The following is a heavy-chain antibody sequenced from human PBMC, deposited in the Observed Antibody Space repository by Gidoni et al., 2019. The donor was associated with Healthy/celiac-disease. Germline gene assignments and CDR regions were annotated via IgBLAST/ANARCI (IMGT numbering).Heavy chain of an antibody. V-gene: IGHV3-30*18. J-gene: IGHJ2*01. Sequence: QVQLVESGGGVVQPGRSLRLSCAAAGVPFSSYGMHWVRQAPGKGLEWVAVISYDGSNKYYADSVKGRFTISRDNSKNTLYLQMNSLRAEDTAVYYCAKPLEVDYGDYDGWYFDLWGRGTLVTVSS. CDR2: ISYDGSNK. CDR3: AKPLEVDYGDYDGWYFDL. D-gene: IGHD4-17*01. CDR1: GVPFSSYG.